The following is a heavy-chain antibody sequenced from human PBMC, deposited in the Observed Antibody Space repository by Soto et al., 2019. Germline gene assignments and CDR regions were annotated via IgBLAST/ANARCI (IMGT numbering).Heavy chain of an antibody. CDR3: ARDLRRSGNGMDV. CDR2: ISPNSGGT. V-gene: IGHV1-2*02. Sequence: ASLKVSCKASGYTFSGYYMHWARLAPGQGLEWMGWISPNSGGTNYAQKFQGRVTMTLDTSISTAYMELSRLRSDDTAVYYCARDLRRSGNGMDVWGQGTTVTVSS. CDR1: GYTFSGYY. J-gene: IGHJ6*02. D-gene: IGHD3-10*01.